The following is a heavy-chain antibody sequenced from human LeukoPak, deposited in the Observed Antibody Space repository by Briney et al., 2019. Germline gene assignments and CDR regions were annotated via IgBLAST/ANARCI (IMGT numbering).Heavy chain of an antibody. Sequence: VASVKVSCKASGFSFTGYDMNWVRQAPGQGLEWMGWINPNTGDTNYAQKFQGRVTMTRDTSINTAYLEVSRLKSEDTAVYYCARVGSWYNNHNWFDPWGQGTLVTVSS. CDR2: INPNTGDT. V-gene: IGHV1-2*02. D-gene: IGHD6-13*01. J-gene: IGHJ5*02. CDR1: GFSFTGYD. CDR3: ARVGSWYNNHNWFDP.